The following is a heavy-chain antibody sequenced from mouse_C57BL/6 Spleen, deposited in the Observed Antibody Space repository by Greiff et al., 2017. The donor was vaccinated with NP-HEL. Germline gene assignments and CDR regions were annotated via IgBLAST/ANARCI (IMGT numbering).Heavy chain of an antibody. CDR1: GYTFTSYW. Sequence: QVQLQQPGAELVRPGSSVKLSCKASGYTFTSYWMHWVKQRPIQGLEWIGNIDPSDSETHYNQKFKDKATLTVDKSSSTAYMQLSSLTSEDSAVYYCAREGDDKAWFAYWGQGTLVTVSA. J-gene: IGHJ3*01. CDR2: IDPSDSET. D-gene: IGHD2-13*01. V-gene: IGHV1-52*01. CDR3: AREGDDKAWFAY.